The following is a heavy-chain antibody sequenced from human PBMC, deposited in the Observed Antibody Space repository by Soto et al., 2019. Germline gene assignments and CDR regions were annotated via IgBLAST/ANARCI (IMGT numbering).Heavy chain of an antibody. CDR3: ARVQVRRGNGSGYLNGFDI. CDR1: GGSISSYY. CDR2: INHSGTT. J-gene: IGHJ3*02. Sequence: SETLSLTCTVAGGSISSYYWSWILQPPGKGLEWIGEINHSGTTSYNPSLKSRVTISVDTSKNQFSLNLSSMTAADTAVYYCARVQVRRGNGSGYLNGFDIWGQGTMVTVSS. V-gene: IGHV4-34*01. D-gene: IGHD3-3*01.